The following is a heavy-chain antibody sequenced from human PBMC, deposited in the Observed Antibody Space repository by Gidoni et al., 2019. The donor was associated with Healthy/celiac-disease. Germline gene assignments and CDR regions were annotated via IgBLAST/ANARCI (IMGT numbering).Heavy chain of an antibody. D-gene: IGHD1-1*01. CDR3: ARVSLWNSAIDYRDY. CDR1: GFTFSSYS. V-gene: IGHV3-48*02. Sequence: EVQLVESGGGLVQPGGSLRLPCAASGFTFSSYSMNWVRPAPGKGLGWVSYISSSSSTIYYADSVKGRFTISRDNAKNSLYLQMNSLRDEDTAVYYCARVSLWNSAIDYRDYWGQGTLVTVSS. CDR2: ISSSSSTI. J-gene: IGHJ4*02.